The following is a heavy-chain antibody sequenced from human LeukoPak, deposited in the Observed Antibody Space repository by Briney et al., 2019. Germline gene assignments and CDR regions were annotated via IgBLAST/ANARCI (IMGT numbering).Heavy chain of an antibody. V-gene: IGHV4-34*01. J-gene: IGHJ3*02. CDR1: GGSFSGYY. CDR3: ARSGPDDAFDI. D-gene: IGHD6-25*01. CDR2: IHYRGST. Sequence: PSETLSLTCAVYGGSFSGYYWSWIRQPPGKGLEWIGEIHYRGSTNYDPSLKSRVTMSGDPSKNQISLKLNSVTAADTAVYYCARSGPDDAFDIWGQGTMVTVSS.